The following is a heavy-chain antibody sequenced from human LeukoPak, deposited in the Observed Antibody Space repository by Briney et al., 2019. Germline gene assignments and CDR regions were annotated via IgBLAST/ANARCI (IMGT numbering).Heavy chain of an antibody. CDR2: ISYDGSNK. CDR3: ARDAGYCSGGSCHHRDYYYYYGMDV. Sequence: PGGSLRLSCAASGFTFSSYAMHWDRQAPGKGLEWVAVISYDGSNKYYADSVKGRFTISRDNSKNTLYLQMNSLRAEDTAVYYCARDAGYCSGGSCHHRDYYYYYGMDVWGQGTTVTVSS. V-gene: IGHV3-30*04. CDR1: GFTFSSYA. D-gene: IGHD2-15*01. J-gene: IGHJ6*02.